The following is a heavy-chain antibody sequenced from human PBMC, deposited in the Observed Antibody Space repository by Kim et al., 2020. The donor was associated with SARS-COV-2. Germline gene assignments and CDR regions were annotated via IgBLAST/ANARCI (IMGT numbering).Heavy chain of an antibody. D-gene: IGHD5-12*01. V-gene: IGHV3-21*01. CDR1: GFTFSSYS. J-gene: IGHJ4*02. Sequence: GGSLRLSCAASGFTFSSYSMNWVRQAPGKGLEWVSSISSSSSYIYYADSVKGRFTISRDNAKNSLYLQMNSLRAEDTAVYYCARDQFQEWLQPFDYWGQGTLVTVSS. CDR3: ARDQFQEWLQPFDY. CDR2: ISSSSSYI.